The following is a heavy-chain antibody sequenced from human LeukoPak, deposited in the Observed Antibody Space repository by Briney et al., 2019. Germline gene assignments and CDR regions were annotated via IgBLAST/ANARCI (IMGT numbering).Heavy chain of an antibody. CDR3: ARDSASSGYMNAFDI. CDR1: GGSVSSGGYY. Sequence: SETLSPTCTVSGGSVSSGGYYWSWVRQPPGKGLEYIGYIYYSGSTNYNPSLKSRVTISIDTSKNQFSLRLRSVTAADTAVYYCARDSASSGYMNAFDIWGQGTMVTVSS. J-gene: IGHJ3*02. V-gene: IGHV4-61*08. D-gene: IGHD3-22*01. CDR2: IYYSGST.